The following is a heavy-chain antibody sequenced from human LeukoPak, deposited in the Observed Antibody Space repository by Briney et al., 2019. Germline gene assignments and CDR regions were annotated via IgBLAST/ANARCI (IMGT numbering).Heavy chain of an antibody. V-gene: IGHV3-30*02. J-gene: IGHJ4*02. CDR3: AKVRASSTS. D-gene: IGHD2-2*01. Sequence: PGGSLRLSCAASGFTFSSYGMHWVRQAPGKGLEWVAVIWYGGSNKYYADSVKGRFTISRDNSKNTLYLQMNSLRAEDTAVYYCAKVRASSTSWGQGTLVTVSS. CDR1: GFTFSSYG. CDR2: IWYGGSNK.